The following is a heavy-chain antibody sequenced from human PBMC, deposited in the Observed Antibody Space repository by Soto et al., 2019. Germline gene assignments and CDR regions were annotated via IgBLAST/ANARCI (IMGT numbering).Heavy chain of an antibody. CDR2: ISYDGSNK. J-gene: IGHJ4*02. Sequence: GGSLRLSCAASGVSFSSEGMHWVRQAPGKGLEWVAVISYDGSNKYYADSVKGRFTISRDNSKNTLYLQMNSLRAEDTAVDYCAKDNVDSSGYYYFDYWGQGPLVTVSS. V-gene: IGHV3-30*18. D-gene: IGHD3-22*01. CDR1: GVSFSSEG. CDR3: AKDNVDSSGYYYFDY.